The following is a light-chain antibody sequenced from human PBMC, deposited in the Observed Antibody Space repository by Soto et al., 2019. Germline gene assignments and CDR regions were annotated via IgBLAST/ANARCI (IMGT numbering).Light chain of an antibody. J-gene: IGKJ2*01. Sequence: EIVLTQSPGTLSLSPGERATLSCRASQSVSSGYLAWYQQKPGQAPRLLMSGASSRATDIPDRFSGSGSGKDFTLTISRLDPEDSAVYYCQQYGSSPPMYTFGQGTKVDIK. V-gene: IGKV3-20*01. CDR1: QSVSSGY. CDR2: GAS. CDR3: QQYGSSPPMYT.